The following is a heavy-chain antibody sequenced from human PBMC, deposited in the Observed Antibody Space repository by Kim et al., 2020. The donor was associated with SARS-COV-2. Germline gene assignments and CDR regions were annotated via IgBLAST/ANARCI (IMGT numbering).Heavy chain of an antibody. Sequence: SETLSLTCAVYGGSFSGYYWSWIRQPPGKGLEWIGEINHSGSTNYNPSLKSRVTISVDTSKNQFSLKLSSVTAADTAVYYCARSTSITIFGVVIHDYGMDVWGQGTTVTVSS. V-gene: IGHV4-34*01. CDR3: ARSTSITIFGVVIHDYGMDV. D-gene: IGHD3-3*01. CDR1: GGSFSGYY. CDR2: INHSGST. J-gene: IGHJ6*02.